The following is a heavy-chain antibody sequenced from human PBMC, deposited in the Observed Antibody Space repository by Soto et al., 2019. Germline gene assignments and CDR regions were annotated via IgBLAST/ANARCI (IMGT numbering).Heavy chain of an antibody. V-gene: IGHV4-31*03. CDR2: IYYSGST. CDR1: GGSISSGGYY. D-gene: IGHD2-2*01. CDR3: ARETMPDPYYFDY. J-gene: IGHJ4*02. Sequence: SETLSLTCTVSGGSISSGGYYWSWIRQHPGKGLEWIGYIYYSGSTYYNPSLKSRVTISVDTSKNQFSLKLSSVTAADTAVYYCARETMPDPYYFDYWGQGTLVTVSS.